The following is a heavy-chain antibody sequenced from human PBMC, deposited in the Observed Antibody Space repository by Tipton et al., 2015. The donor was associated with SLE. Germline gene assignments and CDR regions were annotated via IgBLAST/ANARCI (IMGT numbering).Heavy chain of an antibody. Sequence: PSLTCTVSGGSISSYYWSWIRQPPGKGLEWIGYIYYSGSTNYNPSLKSRITISVDTSKNQFSLRLSSVTAADTAVYYCARGRPRSTQACGVYYSYMVVWGKGTTVTVAS. D-gene: IGHD3-16*01. CDR1: GGSISSYY. CDR3: ARGRPRSTQACGVYYSYMVV. V-gene: IGHV4-59*12. J-gene: IGHJ6*03. CDR2: IYYSGST.